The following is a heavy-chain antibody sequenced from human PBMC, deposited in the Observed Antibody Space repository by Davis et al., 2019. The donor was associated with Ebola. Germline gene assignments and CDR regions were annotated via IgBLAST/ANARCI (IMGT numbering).Heavy chain of an antibody. D-gene: IGHD6-6*01. Sequence: ASVKVSCKASGYTFTSYDINWVRQATGQGLEWMGWMNPNSGNTGYAQKFQGRVTMTRNTSISTTYMELSSLRSEDTAVYYCARDVYSSSSDYFDYWGQGTLVTVSS. CDR1: GYTFTSYD. J-gene: IGHJ4*02. V-gene: IGHV1-8*01. CDR2: MNPNSGNT. CDR3: ARDVYSSSSDYFDY.